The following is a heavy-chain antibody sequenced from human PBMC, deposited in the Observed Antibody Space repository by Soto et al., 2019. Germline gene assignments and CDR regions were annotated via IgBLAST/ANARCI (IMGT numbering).Heavy chain of an antibody. CDR1: GGTFSSYT. CDR2: IIPILGIA. J-gene: IGHJ3*02. CDR3: AAVVVPAARGVTDAFDI. V-gene: IGHV1-69*02. Sequence: QVQLVQSGAEVKKPGSSVKVSCKASGGTFSSYTISWVRQAPGQGLEWMGRIIPILGIANYAQKFQGRVTITADNSTSTAYMELSSLRSEDTAVYYCAAVVVPAARGVTDAFDIWGQGTMVTVSS. D-gene: IGHD2-2*01.